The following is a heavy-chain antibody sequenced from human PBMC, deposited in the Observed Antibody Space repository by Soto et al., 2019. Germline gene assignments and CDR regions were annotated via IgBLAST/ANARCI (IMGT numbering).Heavy chain of an antibody. CDR2: VSIGGST. J-gene: IGHJ4*02. CDR1: GFTFSSYA. Sequence: DVQLLESGGGLVQPEGSLRLSCAASGFTFSSYAMGWVRRGPGKGLEWVAVVSIGGSTHYADSVRGRFTISRDDSKNTLSLQMNSLTAEATAVYFCAKRRGAGGHFDYWGQGALVTVSS. V-gene: IGHV3-23*01. D-gene: IGHD2-15*01. CDR3: AKRRGAGGHFDY.